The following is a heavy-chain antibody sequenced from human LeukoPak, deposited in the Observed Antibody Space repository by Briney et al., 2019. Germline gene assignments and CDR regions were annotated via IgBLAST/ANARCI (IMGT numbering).Heavy chain of an antibody. V-gene: IGHV5-51*01. Sequence: GESLKISCKGSEYNFTTYWIAWVRQMPGKGLDWIGIIYPGDSDTRYSPSFQGQVTISADTSISIVYLQWSRLKASDTAIYYCARHGFFGDSVVANWFDPWGQGTLVTVSS. CDR1: EYNFTTYW. CDR2: IYPGDSDT. CDR3: ARHGFFGDSVVANWFDP. J-gene: IGHJ5*02. D-gene: IGHD2-21*01.